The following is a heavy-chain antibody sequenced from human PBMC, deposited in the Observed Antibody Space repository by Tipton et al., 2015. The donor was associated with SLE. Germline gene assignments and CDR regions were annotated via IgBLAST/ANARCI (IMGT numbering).Heavy chain of an antibody. Sequence: QSGPEVKKPGASVKVSCKASGYTFTSYGISWVRQAPGQGLEWMGWISAYNGNTNYAQKLQGRVTMTTDTSTSTAYMELRSLRSDDTAVYYCARVQGQWLHYYYYYGMDVWGQGTTVTVSS. CDR1: GYTFTSYG. D-gene: IGHD6-19*01. V-gene: IGHV1-18*01. CDR2: ISAYNGNT. J-gene: IGHJ6*02. CDR3: ARVQGQWLHYYYYYGMDV.